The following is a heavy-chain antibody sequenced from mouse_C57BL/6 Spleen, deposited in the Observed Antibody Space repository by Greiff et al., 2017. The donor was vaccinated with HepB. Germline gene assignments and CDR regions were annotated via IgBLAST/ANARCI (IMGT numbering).Heavy chain of an antibody. J-gene: IGHJ4*01. D-gene: IGHD2-1*01. V-gene: IGHV1-53*01. CDR2: INPSNGGT. CDR3: ERYPSTYGNYGGNAMDY. Sequence: VQLQQPGTELVKPGASVKLSCKASGYTFTSYWMHWVKQRPGQGLEWIGNINPSNGGTNYNEKFKSKATLTVDKSSSTAYMQLSSLTSEDSAVYYCERYPSTYGNYGGNAMDYWVQETPVTVSS. CDR1: GYTFTSYW.